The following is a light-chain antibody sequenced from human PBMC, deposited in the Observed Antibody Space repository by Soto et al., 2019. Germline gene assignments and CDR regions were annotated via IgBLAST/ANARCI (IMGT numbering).Light chain of an antibody. CDR1: SSGVGAYNY. V-gene: IGLV2-8*01. Sequence: QSVLTQPPSASGSPGQSVTISCTGTSSGVGAYNYVSWYQQHPGKAPRLMIYEVNKRPSGVPDRFSGSKSGNTASLTVSGLQADDEADYYCASYAGSDTVLFGGGTKLTVL. CDR3: ASYAGSDTVL. J-gene: IGLJ2*01. CDR2: EVN.